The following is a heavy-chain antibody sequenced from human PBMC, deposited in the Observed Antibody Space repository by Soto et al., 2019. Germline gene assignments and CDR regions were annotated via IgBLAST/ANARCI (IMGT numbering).Heavy chain of an antibody. CDR1: GFTFDDYT. V-gene: IGHV3-43*01. D-gene: IGHD6-19*01. CDR2: ISWDGGST. CDR3: AKDMRVAVAGTYGFDY. J-gene: IGHJ4*02. Sequence: PGGSLRLSCAASGFTFDDYTMHWVSQAPGKGLEWVSLISWDGGSTYYADSVKGRFTISRDNSKNSLYLQMNSLRTEDTALYYCAKDMRVAVAGTYGFDYWGQGTLVTVSS.